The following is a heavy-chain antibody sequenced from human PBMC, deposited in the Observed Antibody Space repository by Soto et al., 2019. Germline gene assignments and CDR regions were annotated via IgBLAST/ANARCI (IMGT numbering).Heavy chain of an antibody. CDR1: GFTFSSYW. D-gene: IGHD3-10*01. CDR2: TNEDGSII. V-gene: IGHV3-74*01. Sequence: EVQLVESGGGLVQPGGSLRLSCAASGFTFSSYWMHWVRQALGKGLVWVSRTNEDGSIINYADSVKGRFTISRDNAKKTLYLKLTNLRVKDLAVYYSARDFGGRGGSWGPGTLVTVSS. CDR3: ARDFGGRGGS. J-gene: IGHJ5*02.